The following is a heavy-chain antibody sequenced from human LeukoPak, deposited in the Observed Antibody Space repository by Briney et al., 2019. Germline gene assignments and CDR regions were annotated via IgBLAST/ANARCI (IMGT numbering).Heavy chain of an antibody. V-gene: IGHV3-72*01. D-gene: IGHD6-25*01. CDR3: AKGPAASRAYHFHY. CDR1: GFKFSDHY. J-gene: IGHJ4*02. CDR2: SRNKASSYTT. Sequence: TGGSLRLSCAASGFKFSDHYIDWVRQAPGKGLEWVGRSRNKASSYTTEYAASVEGRFTISRDVSESSLYLQMNSLRAEDTAVYYCAKGPAASRAYHFHYWGQGTLVTVSS.